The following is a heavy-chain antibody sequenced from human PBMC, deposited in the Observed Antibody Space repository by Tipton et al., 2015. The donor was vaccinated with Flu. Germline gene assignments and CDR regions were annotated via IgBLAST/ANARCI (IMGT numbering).Heavy chain of an antibody. V-gene: IGHV4-59*01. CDR3: ARDRIAVAGNLYYYYGMDV. D-gene: IGHD6-19*01. CDR1: GGSISSYY. J-gene: IGHJ6*02. Sequence: NLSLTCTVSGGSISSYYWSWIRQPPGKGLEWIGYIYYSGSTNYNPSLKSRVTISVDTSKNQFSLKLSSVTAADTAVYYCARDRIAVAGNLYYYYGMDVWGQGTTVTVSS. CDR2: IYYSGST.